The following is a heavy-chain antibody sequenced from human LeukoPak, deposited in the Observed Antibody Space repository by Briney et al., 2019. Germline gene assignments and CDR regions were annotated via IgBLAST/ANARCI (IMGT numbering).Heavy chain of an antibody. CDR2: ISSSSSPI. CDR1: GFTFSSYI. Sequence: PGGSLRLSCAASGFTFSSYIMNWVRQAPGKGLEWVSYISSSSSPIYYANSVKGRLTISRDNAKNSLYLQMNSLRDEDTAVYYCARGSGSAFDYWGQGTLVTVSS. CDR3: ARGSGSAFDY. D-gene: IGHD2-15*01. V-gene: IGHV3-48*02. J-gene: IGHJ4*02.